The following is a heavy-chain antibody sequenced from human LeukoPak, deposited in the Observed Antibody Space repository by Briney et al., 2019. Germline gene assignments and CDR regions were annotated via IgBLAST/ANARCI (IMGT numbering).Heavy chain of an antibody. D-gene: IGHD5-12*01. CDR3: ARGSGYDLYYYGMDV. CDR1: GGTFSSYA. V-gene: IGHV1-69*04. CDR2: IIPILGIA. J-gene: IGHJ6*02. Sequence: SVKVPCKASGGTFSSYAISWVRQAPGQGLEWMGRIIPILGIANYAQKFQGRVTITADKSTSTAYMELSSLRSEDTAVYYCARGSGYDLYYYGMDVWGQGTTVTVSS.